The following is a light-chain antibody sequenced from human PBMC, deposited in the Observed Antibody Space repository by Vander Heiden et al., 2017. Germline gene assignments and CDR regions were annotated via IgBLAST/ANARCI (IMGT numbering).Light chain of an antibody. J-gene: IGLJ2*01. CDR2: EVT. CDR1: SSDVGSYNL. CDR3: CSHAGDVSFVI. V-gene: IGLV2-23*02. Sequence: QSALTQPAYVSGSPGQSVTISCTGTSSDVGSYNLVSWYRQHPGKAPKLLIYEVTERPSGVSSRFSGSKSANTAFLTISGLRTGDEGDYYCCSHAGDVSFVIFGGGTKLTVL.